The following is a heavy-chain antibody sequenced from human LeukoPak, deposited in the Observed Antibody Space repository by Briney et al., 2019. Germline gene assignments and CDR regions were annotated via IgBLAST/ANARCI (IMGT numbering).Heavy chain of an antibody. CDR3: AKVLSHIVVVTAMGY. Sequence: PGGSLRLSCAASGFTFSSYAMSWVRQAPGKGLEWVSAISGSGGSTYYADSVKGRFTISRDNSKNTLYLQMNSLRAEDTAVYYCAKVLSHIVVVTAMGYWGQGTLVTVSS. CDR2: ISGSGGST. J-gene: IGHJ4*02. V-gene: IGHV3-23*01. CDR1: GFTFSSYA. D-gene: IGHD2-21*02.